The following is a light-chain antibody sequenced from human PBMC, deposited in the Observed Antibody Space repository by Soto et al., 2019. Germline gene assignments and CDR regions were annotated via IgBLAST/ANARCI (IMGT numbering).Light chain of an antibody. CDR2: GAS. Sequence: AIPMTQSPSSLSASVGDRVTITCRASQGIRNDLGWYQQKPGKAPKLLIYGASTLQSGVPSRFSGSGFGTDFTLIISSLQPEDVATYYCLQDDTYPWTFGQGTKVEI. CDR3: LQDDTYPWT. J-gene: IGKJ1*01. V-gene: IGKV1-6*01. CDR1: QGIRND.